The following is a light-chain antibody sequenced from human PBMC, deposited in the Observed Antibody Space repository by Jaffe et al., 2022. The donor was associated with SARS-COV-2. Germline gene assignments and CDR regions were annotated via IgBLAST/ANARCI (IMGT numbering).Light chain of an antibody. CDR3: SSYAGSTTLV. V-gene: IGLV2-14*03. CDR1: SSDVGGYKY. CDR2: DVS. Sequence: QSALTQPASVSGSPGQSITISCTGTSSDVGGYKYVSWYQQHPGKAPKLMIYDVSDRPSGVSSRFSGSKSGNTASLTISGLQTEDEADYYCSSYAGSTTLVFGGGTKLTVL. J-gene: IGLJ2*01.